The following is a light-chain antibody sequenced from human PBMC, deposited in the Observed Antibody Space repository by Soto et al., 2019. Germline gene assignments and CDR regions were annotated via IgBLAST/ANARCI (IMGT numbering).Light chain of an antibody. CDR3: QQYANSPIT. CDR2: GVS. J-gene: IGKJ5*01. Sequence: EFVLTQSPATLSFSPRERATRSVRASQNVGSNLAWYQQKPGQAPRLLIYGVSSRASGIPDRFFGSGSGTDFTLTINRLEPEDFAVYYCQQYANSPITFGQGTRLEIK. CDR1: QNVGSN. V-gene: IGKV3-20*01.